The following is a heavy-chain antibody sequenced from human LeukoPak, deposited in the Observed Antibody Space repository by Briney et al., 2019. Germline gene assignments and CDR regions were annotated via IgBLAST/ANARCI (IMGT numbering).Heavy chain of an antibody. CDR2: ISYDGSNK. CDR1: GFTFSSYA. D-gene: IGHD1-14*01. V-gene: IGHV3-30-3*01. Sequence: PGGSLRLSCAASGFTFSSYAMHWVRQAPGKGLEWVAVISYDGSNKYYADSVKGRFTISRDNSKNTLYLQMNSLRAEDTAVYYCAREPFYGPRKGGFDYWGQGTLVTVSS. CDR3: AREPFYGPRKGGFDY. J-gene: IGHJ4*02.